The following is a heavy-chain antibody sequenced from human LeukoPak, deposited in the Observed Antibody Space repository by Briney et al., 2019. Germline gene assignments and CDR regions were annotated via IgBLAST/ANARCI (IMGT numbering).Heavy chain of an antibody. J-gene: IGHJ4*02. D-gene: IGHD4-11*01. Sequence: GSLRLSCAASGFTFSSYGMHWVRQAPGKGLEWVAFIRYDGSNKYYADSVKGRFTISRDNSKNTLYLQMNSLRAEDTAVYYCAKDHWYPHSNYALDYWGQGTLVTVSS. CDR1: GFTFSSYG. CDR3: AKDHWYPHSNYALDY. V-gene: IGHV3-30*02. CDR2: IRYDGSNK.